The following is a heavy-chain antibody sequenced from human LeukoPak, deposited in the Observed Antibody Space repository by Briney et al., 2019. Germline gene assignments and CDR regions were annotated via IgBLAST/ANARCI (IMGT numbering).Heavy chain of an antibody. CDR1: GYTFTSYG. Sequence: ASVKVSCKASGYTFTSYGISWVRQAPGQGLEWMGWISAYNGNTNYAQKLQGRVTMTTDTSTSTAYMELRSLRSDDTAVYYCARVAWTDGYLLGHLDYWGQGTLVTVSS. CDR3: ARVAWTDGYLLGHLDY. J-gene: IGHJ4*02. D-gene: IGHD5-24*01. V-gene: IGHV1-18*01. CDR2: ISAYNGNT.